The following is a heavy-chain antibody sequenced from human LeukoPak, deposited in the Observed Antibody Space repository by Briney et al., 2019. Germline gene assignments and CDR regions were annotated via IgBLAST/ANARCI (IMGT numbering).Heavy chain of an antibody. CDR2: IYHSGST. CDR1: GGSFSGYY. Sequence: SETLSLTCTVSGGSFSGYYWSWVRQPPGKGLEFIGYIYHSGSTSYNPSPKSRVSISIDASKSQFSLKLSSVTAADTAVYYCASSSPGDAFDIWGQGTMVTVSS. J-gene: IGHJ3*02. CDR3: ASSSPGDAFDI. D-gene: IGHD6-6*01. V-gene: IGHV4-59*01.